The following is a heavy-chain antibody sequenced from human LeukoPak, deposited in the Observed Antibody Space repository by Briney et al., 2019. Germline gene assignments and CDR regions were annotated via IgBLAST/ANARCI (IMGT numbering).Heavy chain of an antibody. CDR3: ARYCSGGSCYGDYGMDV. V-gene: IGHV5-51*01. CDR1: GYSFTSYW. D-gene: IGHD2-15*01. Sequence: GESLEISCKGSGYSFTSYWIGWVRQMPGKGLEWMGIIYPGDSDTRYSPSFQGQVTISADKSISTAYLQWSSLKASDTAMYYCARYCSGGSCYGDYGMDVWGQGTTVTVSS. J-gene: IGHJ6*02. CDR2: IYPGDSDT.